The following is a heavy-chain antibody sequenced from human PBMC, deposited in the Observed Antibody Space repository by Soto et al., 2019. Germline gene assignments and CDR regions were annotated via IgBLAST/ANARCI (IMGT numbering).Heavy chain of an antibody. V-gene: IGHV4-30-4*01. J-gene: IGHJ4*02. CDR3: AIYGGSSVYFDY. D-gene: IGHD2-15*01. Sequence: QVQLQESGPGLVKPSQTLSLTCTVSGGSISSGDYYWSWIRQPPGKGLEWIGYIYYSGSTYYNPSLKTRVTISADTSKTQFSLKLSSVTAADTAVYSCAIYGGSSVYFDYWGQGTLVTVSS. CDR2: IYYSGST. CDR1: GGSISSGDYY.